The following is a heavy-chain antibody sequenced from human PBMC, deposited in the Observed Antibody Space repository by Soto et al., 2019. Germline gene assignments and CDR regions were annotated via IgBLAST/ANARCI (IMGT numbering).Heavy chain of an antibody. V-gene: IGHV1-18*01. J-gene: IGHJ1*01. CDR2: ISAYNGNT. D-gene: IGHD3-22*01. CDR3: ARDRFYYDSSDRALFYH. CDR1: GYTFTSYG. Sequence: ASVKVSCKASGYTFTSYGISWVRQAPGQGLEWMGWISAYNGNTNYAQKLQGRVTMTTDTSTSTAYMELRSLRSDDTAVYYCARDRFYYDSSDRALFYHCGQGTLVTVSS.